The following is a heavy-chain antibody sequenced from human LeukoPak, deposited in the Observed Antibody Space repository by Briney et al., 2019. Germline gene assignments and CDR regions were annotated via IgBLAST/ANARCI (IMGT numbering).Heavy chain of an antibody. CDR1: GGSISSYY. CDR2: IYYSGST. D-gene: IGHD6-19*01. V-gene: IGHV4-39*07. Sequence: ASETLSLTCTVSGGSISSYYWGWIRQPPGKGLEWIGSIYYSGSTYYNPSLKSRVTISVDTSKNQFSLKLSSVTAADTAVYYCARGTYSSGWYAHYYYYMDVWGKGTTVTVSS. CDR3: ARGTYSSGWYAHYYYYMDV. J-gene: IGHJ6*03.